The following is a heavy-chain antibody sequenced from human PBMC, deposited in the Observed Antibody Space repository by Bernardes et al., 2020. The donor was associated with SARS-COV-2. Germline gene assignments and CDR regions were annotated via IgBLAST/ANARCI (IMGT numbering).Heavy chain of an antibody. D-gene: IGHD2-2*01. CDR2: ISYDGSNK. V-gene: IGHV3-30-3*01. J-gene: IGHJ6*02. CDR3: AAQLLSYYYGMDV. Sequence: GGSLRLSCAASGFTFSSYAMHWVRQAPGKGLEWVAVISYDGSNKYYADSVKGRFTISRDNSKNTLYLQMNSLRAEDTAVYYCAAQLLSYYYGMDVWGQGTTVTVSS. CDR1: GFTFSSYA.